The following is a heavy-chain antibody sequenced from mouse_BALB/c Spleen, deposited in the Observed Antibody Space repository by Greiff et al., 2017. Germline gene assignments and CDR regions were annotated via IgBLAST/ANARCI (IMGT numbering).Heavy chain of an antibody. CDR3: ARDGADYYGSSYRDY. CDR1: GFTFSSYG. D-gene: IGHD1-1*01. Sequence: EVMLVESGGGLVQPGGSLKLSCAASGFTFSSYGMSWVRQTPDKRLELVATINSNGGSTYYPDSVKGRFTISRDNAKNTLYLQMSSLKSEDTAMYYGARDGADYYGSSYRDYWGQGTTLTVSS. J-gene: IGHJ2*01. V-gene: IGHV5-6-3*01. CDR2: INSNGGST.